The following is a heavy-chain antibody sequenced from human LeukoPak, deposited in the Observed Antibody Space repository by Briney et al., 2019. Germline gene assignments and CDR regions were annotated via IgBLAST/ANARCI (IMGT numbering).Heavy chain of an antibody. CDR2: IYTSGST. D-gene: IGHD6-13*01. J-gene: IGHJ4*02. V-gene: IGHV4-4*07. CDR3: ASSHLYSSSWYLSGRFDF. Sequence: SETLSLTCTVSDGSISSYYWSWIRQPAGKGLEWIGRIYTSGSTNYNPSLKSRVTMSVDTSKNQFSLKLSSVTAADTAVYYCASSHLYSSSWYLSGRFDFWGQGTLVTVSS. CDR1: DGSISSYY.